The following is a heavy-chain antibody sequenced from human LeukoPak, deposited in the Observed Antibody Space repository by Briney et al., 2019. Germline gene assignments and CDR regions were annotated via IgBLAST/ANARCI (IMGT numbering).Heavy chain of an antibody. CDR2: IYHSGST. CDR3: ARYNYDILTGYERMDV. V-gene: IGHV4-39*01. CDR1: GGSISSSSYS. J-gene: IGHJ6*02. D-gene: IGHD3-9*01. Sequence: SETLSLTCTVSGGSISSSSYSWGWTRQPPGKGLEWIGSIYHSGSTYYGPSLKIRVTISVDTSKNQFSLRLSSVTAADTAVYYCARYNYDILTGYERMDVWGQGTTVTVSS.